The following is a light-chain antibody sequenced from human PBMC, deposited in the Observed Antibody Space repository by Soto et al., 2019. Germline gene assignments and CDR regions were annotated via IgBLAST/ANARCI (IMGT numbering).Light chain of an antibody. J-gene: IGLJ1*01. Sequence: QPVLTQPPSVSGAPGQRVTISCTGNNSNLGAGYDVHWYQQLPGAAPKLVIFGNRNRPSGVPERFSGSKSGTSASLAITGLQAEDEADYYCSSFTSGSTLFGTGTKLTVL. CDR2: GNR. CDR1: NSNLGAGYD. V-gene: IGLV1-40*01. CDR3: SSFTSGSTL.